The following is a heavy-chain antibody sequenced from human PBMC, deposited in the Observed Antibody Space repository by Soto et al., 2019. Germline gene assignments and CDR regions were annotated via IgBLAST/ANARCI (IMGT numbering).Heavy chain of an antibody. V-gene: IGHV3-33*01. D-gene: IGHD6-19*01. CDR3: ARDFSGWSRLDDAFDI. Sequence: GGSLRLSCAASGFTFSSYGMHWVRQAPGKGLEWVAVIWYDGSNKYYADSVKGRFTISRDNSKNTLYLQMNSLRAEDTAVYYCARDFSGWSRLDDAFDIWGQGTMVTVSS. CDR2: IWYDGSNK. CDR1: GFTFSSYG. J-gene: IGHJ3*02.